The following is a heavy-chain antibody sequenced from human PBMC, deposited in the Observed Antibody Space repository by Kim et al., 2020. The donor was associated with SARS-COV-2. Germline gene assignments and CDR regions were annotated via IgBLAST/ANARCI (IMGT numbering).Heavy chain of an antibody. Sequence: GGSLRLSCAASGFTFSSYWMTWVRQAPGKGLEWVASIKQGGSEKHYVDSVKGLFTISRNNAKNSLYLLMDSLRAEKTAVYCGARAARVADWGQGTAVTGS. D-gene: IGHD6-19*01. CDR2: IKQGGSEK. CDR1: GFTFSSYW. CDR3: ARAARVAD. V-gene: IGHV3-7*01. J-gene: IGHJ6*02.